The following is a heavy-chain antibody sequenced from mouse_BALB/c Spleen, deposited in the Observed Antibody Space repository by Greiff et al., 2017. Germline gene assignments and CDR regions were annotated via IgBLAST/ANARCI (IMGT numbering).Heavy chain of an antibody. CDR3: ARDGYYGYFDV. V-gene: IGHV5-17*02. CDR1: GFTFSSFG. CDR2: ISSGSSTI. J-gene: IGHJ1*01. Sequence: EVKLQESGGGLVQPGGSRKLSCAASGFTFSSFGMHWVRQAPEKGLEWVAYISSGSSTIYYADTVKGRFTISRDNPKNTLFLQMTSLRSEDTAMYYCARDGYYGYFDVWGAGTTVTVSS. D-gene: IGHD2-3*01.